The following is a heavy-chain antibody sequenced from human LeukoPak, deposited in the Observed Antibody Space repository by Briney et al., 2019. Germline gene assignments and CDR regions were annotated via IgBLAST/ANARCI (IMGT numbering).Heavy chain of an antibody. D-gene: IGHD3-22*01. CDR3: ARIDYYDSSGYYYRDFDY. CDR1: GYSFTSYW. J-gene: IGHJ4*02. CDR2: IDPSDSYT. Sequence: GESLKISCKGSGYSFTSYWISWVRQMPGKGLEWMGRIDPSDSYTNYSPSFQGHVTISADKSISTAYLQWSSLKASDTAMYHCARIDYYDSSGYYYRDFDYWGQGTLVTVSS. V-gene: IGHV5-10-1*01.